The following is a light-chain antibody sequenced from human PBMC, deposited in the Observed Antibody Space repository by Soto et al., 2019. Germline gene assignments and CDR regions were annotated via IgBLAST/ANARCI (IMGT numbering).Light chain of an antibody. Sequence: DIVLTQSPGTLSLSPGERAALSCRASQSVSSSYLAWYQQKPGQAPRLLIYGASNRATGIADRFSGSGSGTDFTLTISRLEPEDFAVYYCQQYDNSPWTLGQGTKVDIK. CDR1: QSVSSSY. V-gene: IGKV3-20*01. J-gene: IGKJ1*01. CDR2: GAS. CDR3: QQYDNSPWT.